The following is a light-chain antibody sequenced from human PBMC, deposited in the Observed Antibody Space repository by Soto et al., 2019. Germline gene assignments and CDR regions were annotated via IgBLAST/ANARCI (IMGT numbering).Light chain of an antibody. CDR1: SXDVGGYNY. Sequence: QYALTQPRSVSGSPGQSVTISCTGTSXDVGGYNYVSWYQEQPGKAPKLMIYDVSKRPSGVPDRFSGSKSGNTASLTISGLQAEDEADYYCCSYAGSYSYVFGTGTKVTVL. CDR3: CSYAGSYSYV. J-gene: IGLJ1*01. V-gene: IGLV2-11*01. CDR2: DVS.